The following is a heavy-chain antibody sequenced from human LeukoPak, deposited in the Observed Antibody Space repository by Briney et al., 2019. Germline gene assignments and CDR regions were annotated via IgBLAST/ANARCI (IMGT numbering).Heavy chain of an antibody. CDR2: ISGSGGST. J-gene: IGHJ4*02. CDR3: AKDSHDYIWGSYREDDY. D-gene: IGHD3-16*02. CDR1: GSTFSSYA. Sequence: GGSLRLSCAASGSTFSSYAMSWVRQAPGKGLEWVSAISGSGGSTYYADSVKGRFTISRDNSKNTLYLQMNSLRAEDTAVYYCAKDSHDYIWGSYREDDYWGQGTLVTVSS. V-gene: IGHV3-23*01.